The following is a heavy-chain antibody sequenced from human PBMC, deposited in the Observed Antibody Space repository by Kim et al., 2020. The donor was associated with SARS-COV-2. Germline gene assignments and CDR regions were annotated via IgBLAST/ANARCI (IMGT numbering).Heavy chain of an antibody. Sequence: SETLSLTCAVYGGSFSGYYWSWINQPPGKGLEWIGEINHSGSTNYNPSLKSRVTISVDTSKNKFSLKLSSVTAADTAVYYCARGRVYYGSGGRNWFDPWGQGTLVTVSS. CDR3: ARGRVYYGSGGRNWFDP. CDR1: GGSFSGYY. CDR2: INHSGST. D-gene: IGHD3-10*01. V-gene: IGHV4-34*01. J-gene: IGHJ5*02.